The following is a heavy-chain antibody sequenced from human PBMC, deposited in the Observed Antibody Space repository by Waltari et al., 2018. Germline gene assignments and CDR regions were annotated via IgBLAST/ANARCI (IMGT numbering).Heavy chain of an antibody. J-gene: IGHJ4*02. CDR1: GGSLSSPW. V-gene: IGHV4-4*07. CDR3: ARQATSWSGFDY. Sequence: QLQESGPRLVKPSETLSLTCSVSGGSLSSPWWSWIRQPAGKGLEWIGRIYIGGTTNKNPSLESRITVSLDTPKNQFSLKLTSVSAADTAVYYCARQATSWSGFDYWGPGIQVTVSS. D-gene: IGHD2-15*01. CDR2: IYIGGTT.